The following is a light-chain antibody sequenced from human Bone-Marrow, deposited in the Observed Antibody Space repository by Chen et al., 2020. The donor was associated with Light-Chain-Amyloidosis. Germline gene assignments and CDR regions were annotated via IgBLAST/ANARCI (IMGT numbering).Light chain of an antibody. CDR1: SGINVGTYR. CDR2: YKSDSDK. Sequence: QAVLTQPSSLSASPGASASLTCTLRSGINVGTYRIYWYQQKPGSPPQYLLRYKSDSDKQQGSGVPSRFSGSKDASANAGILLISRLQSEDEADYYCMIWHSSAWVFGGGTKLTV. V-gene: IGLV5-45*03. J-gene: IGLJ3*02. CDR3: MIWHSSAWV.